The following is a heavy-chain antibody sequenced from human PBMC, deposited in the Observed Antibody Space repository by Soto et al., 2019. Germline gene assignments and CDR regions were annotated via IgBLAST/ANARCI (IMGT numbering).Heavy chain of an antibody. V-gene: IGHV1-8*01. D-gene: IGHD3-10*01. Sequence: QVQLVQSGAEVKKPGASVKVSCKASGYTFTSYDINWVRQATGQGLEWRGWMNPNSGNTGYAQKFQGRVTMTRNTSISTAYMELSSLRSEDTAVYYCARVDGWFGELPDYYYYMDVWGKGTTVTVSS. CDR3: ARVDGWFGELPDYYYYMDV. CDR2: MNPNSGNT. J-gene: IGHJ6*03. CDR1: GYTFTSYD.